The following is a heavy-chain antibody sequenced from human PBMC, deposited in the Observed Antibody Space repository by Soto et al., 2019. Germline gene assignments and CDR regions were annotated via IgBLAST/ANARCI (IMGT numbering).Heavy chain of an antibody. CDR2: MNPNSGNT. Sequence: GASVKVSCKASGYTFTSYDINWVRQATGQGLEWMGWMNPNSGNTNYAQKFQGRVTMTRDTSTSTAYMELCTLRSDDTAVYYCARSPIAATGSLEPWGKETLVTVSS. CDR3: ARSPIAATGSLEP. V-gene: IGHV1-8*01. J-gene: IGHJ5*02. D-gene: IGHD1-1*01. CDR1: GYTFTSYD.